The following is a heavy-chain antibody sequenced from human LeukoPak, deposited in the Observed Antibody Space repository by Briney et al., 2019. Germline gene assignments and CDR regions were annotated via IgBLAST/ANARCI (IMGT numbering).Heavy chain of an antibody. V-gene: IGHV3-23*01. Sequence: GGSLRLSCAASGLTFSSYAMSWVRQAPGKGLEWVSAISGSGGSTYYADSVKGRFTISRDNSRNTLYLQMNSLRAEDTAVYYCAGCPDAFDIWGQGTMVTVSS. CDR3: AGCPDAFDI. J-gene: IGHJ3*02. CDR2: ISGSGGST. D-gene: IGHD2-15*01. CDR1: GLTFSSYA.